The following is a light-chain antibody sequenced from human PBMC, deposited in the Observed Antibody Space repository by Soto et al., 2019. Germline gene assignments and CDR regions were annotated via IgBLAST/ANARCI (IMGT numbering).Light chain of an antibody. J-gene: IGKJ1*01. Sequence: EIVLYQSPDILSLTPGERATLSCRASQNIDTYLDWYQQKPGQSPRLLIFDASSRATGTPARFSGSGSETDFTLTISSLEPEDFALYHCQQCGSSPWTFGQGTKVDIK. CDR1: QNIDTY. CDR3: QQCGSSPWT. CDR2: DAS. V-gene: IGKV3-20*01.